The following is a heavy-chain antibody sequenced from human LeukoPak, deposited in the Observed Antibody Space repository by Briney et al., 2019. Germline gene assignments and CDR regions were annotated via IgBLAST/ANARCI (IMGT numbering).Heavy chain of an antibody. CDR1: GITLSDFW. CDR2: IKAKIHGETI. V-gene: IGHV3-15*01. D-gene: IGHD5-24*01. Sequence: GGSLRLSCAAPGITLSDFWFSWVRQAPGKGLEWVARIKAKIHGETIDYAAPVRGRFIISRDDSRNTVYLQMNSLKFEDTAMYYCTRRSTIWGRGTRVTVSS. J-gene: IGHJ4*02. CDR3: TRRSTI.